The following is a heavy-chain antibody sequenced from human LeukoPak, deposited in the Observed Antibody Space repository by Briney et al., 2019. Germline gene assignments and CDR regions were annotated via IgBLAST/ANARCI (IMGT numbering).Heavy chain of an antibody. CDR3: ARHRTLEIGEFSLKYYYYYYMDV. V-gene: IGHV4-39*01. Sequence: SETLSLTCTVSGGSISSSSYYWGWIRQPPGKGLEWIGSIYYSGSTYYNPSLKSRVTISVDTSKNQFSLKLSSVTAADTAVYYCARHRTLEIGEFSLKYYYYYYMDVWGKGTTVTISS. CDR1: GGSISSSSYY. CDR2: IYYSGST. J-gene: IGHJ6*03. D-gene: IGHD3-10*01.